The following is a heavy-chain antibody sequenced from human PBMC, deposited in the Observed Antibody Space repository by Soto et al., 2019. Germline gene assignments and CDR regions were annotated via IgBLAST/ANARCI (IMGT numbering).Heavy chain of an antibody. Sequence: PGGSLRLSCAASGFTVSSNYMSWVRQAPGKGLEWVSVIYSGGSTYYADSVKGRFTISRDNSKNTLYLQMNSLRAEDTAVYYCARGLIAAAGRNFYIWGQGTMVTVSS. CDR1: GFTVSSNY. D-gene: IGHD6-13*01. V-gene: IGHV3-53*01. CDR3: ARGLIAAAGRNFYI. J-gene: IGHJ3*02. CDR2: IYSGGST.